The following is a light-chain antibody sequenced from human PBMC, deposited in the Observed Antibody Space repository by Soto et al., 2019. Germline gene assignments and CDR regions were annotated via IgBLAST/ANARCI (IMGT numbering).Light chain of an antibody. CDR2: EVS. V-gene: IGLV2-14*01. CDR1: SSDVGAYNY. J-gene: IGLJ1*01. Sequence: QSVLTQPASVSGYPGQSITISCTGRSSDVGAYNYVSWFQQHPGKAPKFMIYEVSNRPSGVSNRFSGSKSGNTASLTVSGLQAEDEVDYYCSSYTTSNTYVFGTGTKVTVL. CDR3: SSYTTSNTYV.